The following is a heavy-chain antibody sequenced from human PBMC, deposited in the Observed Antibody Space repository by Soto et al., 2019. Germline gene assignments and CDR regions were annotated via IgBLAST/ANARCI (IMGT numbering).Heavy chain of an antibody. V-gene: IGHV4-39*01. Sequence: QLQLQESGPGLVKPSETLSLTCTVSGGSVSSSLYYWGWIRQPPGKGLEWVGSVYYNGRTYFNPSLRSRLSISVDTSNNQCSLKLKSVTAADTAVYYCARVPQRDYGYSDFWGQGTLVTVSS. CDR1: GGSVSSSLYY. D-gene: IGHD2-21*01. CDR3: ARVPQRDYGYSDF. CDR2: VYYNGRT. J-gene: IGHJ4*02.